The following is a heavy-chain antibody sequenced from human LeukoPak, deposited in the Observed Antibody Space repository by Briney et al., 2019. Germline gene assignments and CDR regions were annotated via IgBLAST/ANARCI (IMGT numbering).Heavy chain of an antibody. Sequence: GESLKISCKGSGYSFTSYWIGWVRQMPGKGLEWMGIIYPGDSDTRYSPSSQGQVTISADKSISTAYLQWSSLKASDTAMYYCASIMCSGGSCDHNWFDPWGQGTLVTVSS. V-gene: IGHV5-51*01. CDR3: ASIMCSGGSCDHNWFDP. CDR1: GYSFTSYW. CDR2: IYPGDSDT. D-gene: IGHD2-15*01. J-gene: IGHJ5*02.